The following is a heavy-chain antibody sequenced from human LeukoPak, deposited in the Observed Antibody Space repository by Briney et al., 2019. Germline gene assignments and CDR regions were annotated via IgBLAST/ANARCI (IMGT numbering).Heavy chain of an antibody. CDR3: AKATAAADYYYYCGMDV. Sequence: PGGSLRLSCAASGFTFDDYAMHWVRQAPGKGLEWVSGISWNSGSIGYADSVKGRFTISRDNAKNSLYLQMNSLRAEDTALYYCAKATAAADYYYYCGMDVWGQGTTVTVSS. CDR2: ISWNSGSI. D-gene: IGHD6-13*01. J-gene: IGHJ6*02. CDR1: GFTFDDYA. V-gene: IGHV3-9*01.